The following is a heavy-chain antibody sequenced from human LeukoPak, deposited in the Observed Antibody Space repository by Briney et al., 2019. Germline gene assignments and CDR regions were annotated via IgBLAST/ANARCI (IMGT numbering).Heavy chain of an antibody. Sequence: ASVKVSCKASGYTFTGYHMHWVRQAPGQGFEWMGWINSNTGGTNYAQEFQGRVTMTRDTSISTAYMDLSSLRSDDTAVYYCARDDSSSSANAFDIWGQGTMVSVSS. CDR2: INSNTGGT. V-gene: IGHV1-2*02. CDR1: GYTFTGYH. D-gene: IGHD6-6*01. CDR3: ARDDSSSSANAFDI. J-gene: IGHJ3*02.